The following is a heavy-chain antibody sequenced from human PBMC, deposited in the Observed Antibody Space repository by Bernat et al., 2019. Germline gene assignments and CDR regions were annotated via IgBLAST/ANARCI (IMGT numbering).Heavy chain of an antibody. V-gene: IGHV3-73*01. CDR1: GFTFSGSP. CDR3: TRRQSQGGNSVRVNYYGIDV. D-gene: IGHD4-23*01. CDR2: IRSKANSYAT. Sequence: EVQLVESGGGLVQPGGSLKLSCAASGFTFSGSPMHWVRQASGKVLEWVGRIRSKANSYATAYAASVKGRFTISREDSKNTAYLQMNSLKTEDTAVYYCTRRQSQGGNSVRVNYYGIDVWGQGTTVNVSS. J-gene: IGHJ6*02.